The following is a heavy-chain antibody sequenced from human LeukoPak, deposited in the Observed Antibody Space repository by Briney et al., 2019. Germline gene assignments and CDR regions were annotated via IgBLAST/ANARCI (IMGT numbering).Heavy chain of an antibody. V-gene: IGHV4-59*01. D-gene: IGHD1-26*01. Sequence: SETLSLICTVSGGSISSYYWSWVRQPPGKGLEWIGYIYYSGSTNYNPSLKSRVTISVDTSKNQFSLKLSSVTAADTAVYYCARDQVGMPVWGQGTMVTVSS. J-gene: IGHJ3*01. CDR1: GGSISSYY. CDR3: ARDQVGMPV. CDR2: IYYSGST.